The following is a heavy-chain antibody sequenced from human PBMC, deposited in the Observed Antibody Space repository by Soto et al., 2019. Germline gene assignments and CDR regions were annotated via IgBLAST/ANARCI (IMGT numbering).Heavy chain of an antibody. Sequence: QVQLVESGGGVVQPGRSLRLSCAASGFTFSSYGMHWVRQAPGKGLEWVAVIWYDGSNKYYADSVKGRFTISRDNSKNTLYLQMNSLRAEDTAVYYCARDSPYYYYYGMDVWGQGTTVTVSS. J-gene: IGHJ6*02. CDR1: GFTFSSYG. CDR2: IWYDGSNK. CDR3: ARDSPYYYYYGMDV. V-gene: IGHV3-33*01.